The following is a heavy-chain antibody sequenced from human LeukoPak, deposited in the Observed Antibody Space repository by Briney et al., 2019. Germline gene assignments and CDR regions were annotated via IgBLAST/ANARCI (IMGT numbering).Heavy chain of an antibody. V-gene: IGHV3-74*01. Sequence: GGSLRLSCAASGFTFSSHWMHWVRQGPGKGLVWASRINSDGSRTIYADSVKGRFTISGDSAKNTLYLQMNSLRAEDTAVYYCAREVGDYYDSSGSFGYWGQGTLVTVSS. CDR3: AREVGDYYDSSGSFGY. CDR2: INSDGSRT. D-gene: IGHD3-22*01. CDR1: GFTFSSHW. J-gene: IGHJ4*02.